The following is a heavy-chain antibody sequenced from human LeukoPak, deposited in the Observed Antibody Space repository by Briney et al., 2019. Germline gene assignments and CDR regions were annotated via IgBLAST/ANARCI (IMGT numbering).Heavy chain of an antibody. Sequence: PSETLSLTCTVSGYSISSGYYWGWIRQSPGKGLEWIGSIYYSGSTYYNPSLKCRVTISVDTSKNQFSLKLSSVTAADTAVYYCARASDGQPYYFDYWGQGTLVTVSS. D-gene: IGHD5-24*01. CDR3: ARASDGQPYYFDY. J-gene: IGHJ4*02. CDR1: GYSISSGYY. V-gene: IGHV4-38-2*02. CDR2: IYYSGST.